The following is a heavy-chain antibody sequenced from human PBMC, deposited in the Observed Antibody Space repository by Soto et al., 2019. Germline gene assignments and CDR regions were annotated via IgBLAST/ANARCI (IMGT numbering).Heavy chain of an antibody. CDR3: AKRRGAGGHFEC. V-gene: IGHV3-23*01. CDR2: VSIGGST. D-gene: IGHD2-15*01. J-gene: IGHJ4*02. CDR1: GFTFSSYA. Sequence: GGSLRLSCAASGFTFSSYAMGCVRQGPGKGLEWVAVVSIGGSTHYADSVRGRFTISRDNSKNTLSLQMNRLTAEDTAVYFCAKRRGAGGHFECWGKGALVTVSS.